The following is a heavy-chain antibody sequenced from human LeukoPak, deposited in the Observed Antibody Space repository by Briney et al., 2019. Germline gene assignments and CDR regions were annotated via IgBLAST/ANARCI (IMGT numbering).Heavy chain of an antibody. Sequence: ASVKVSCKASGYTFTSYGISWVRQAPGQGLEWMGWISAYNGNTNYAQKLQGSVTMTTDTSTSTAYMELRSLRSDDTAVYYCARDEGNYDFWSGYTKGYFDYWGPGTLVTVS. CDR1: GYTFTSYG. CDR2: ISAYNGNT. CDR3: ARDEGNYDFWSGYTKGYFDY. J-gene: IGHJ4*02. D-gene: IGHD3-3*01. V-gene: IGHV1-18*01.